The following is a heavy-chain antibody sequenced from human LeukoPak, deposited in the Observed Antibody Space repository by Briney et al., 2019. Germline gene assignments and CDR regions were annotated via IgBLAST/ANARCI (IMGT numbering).Heavy chain of an antibody. CDR3: ARDRIAVAGNRGYFDY. V-gene: IGHV1-69*13. CDR1: GGTFSSYA. D-gene: IGHD6-19*01. CDR2: IIPIFGTA. J-gene: IGHJ4*02. Sequence: SVKVSCKASGGTFSSYAISWVRQAPGQGLEWMGGIIPIFGTANYAQKFQGRVTITADESTSTAYMGLSSLRSEDTAVYYCARDRIAVAGNRGYFDYWGQGTLVTVSS.